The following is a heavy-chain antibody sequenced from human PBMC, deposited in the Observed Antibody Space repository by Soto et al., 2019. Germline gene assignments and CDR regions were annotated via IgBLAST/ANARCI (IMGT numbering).Heavy chain of an antibody. J-gene: IGHJ5*02. CDR3: TKLWGYSWES. Sequence: PGGSLRISFAASGFTVSSNYMSWVGQAPGKGVEWVAGIYSSGSRYSADSVKGRFIISRDNSKNTLYLQMNSLRAEDKAVYYCTKLWGYSWESWGQGTLVTVSS. CDR2: IYSSGSR. D-gene: IGHD3-22*01. V-gene: IGHV3-53*01. CDR1: GFTVSSNY.